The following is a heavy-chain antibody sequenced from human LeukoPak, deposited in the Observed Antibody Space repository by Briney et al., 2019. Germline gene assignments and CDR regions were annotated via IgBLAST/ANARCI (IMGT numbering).Heavy chain of an antibody. V-gene: IGHV3-33*06. D-gene: IGHD2-15*01. CDR3: TKDRCSGGSCYFGRNWFDP. Sequence: GGFLRLSCAASGFTFSSYGMHWVRQAPGKGLEWVAVIWYDGSNKYYADSVKGRFTISRDNSKNTLYLQMNSLRAEDTAVYYCTKDRCSGGSCYFGRNWFDPWGQGTLVTVSS. CDR2: IWYDGSNK. CDR1: GFTFSSYG. J-gene: IGHJ5*02.